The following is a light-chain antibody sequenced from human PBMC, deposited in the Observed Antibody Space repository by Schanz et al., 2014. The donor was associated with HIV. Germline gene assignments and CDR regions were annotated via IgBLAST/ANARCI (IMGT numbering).Light chain of an antibody. CDR1: SSDVGSYNL. CDR3: SSFAGSRKLI. V-gene: IGLV2-23*02. J-gene: IGLJ2*01. CDR2: EVS. Sequence: QSVLTQPASVSGSPGQSITISCTGTSSDVGSYNLVSWYQQHPGKAPKLMIYEVSKRPSGVSTRFSASKSGNTASLTISGLQAEDEAHYYCSSFAGSRKLIFGGGTKLTVL.